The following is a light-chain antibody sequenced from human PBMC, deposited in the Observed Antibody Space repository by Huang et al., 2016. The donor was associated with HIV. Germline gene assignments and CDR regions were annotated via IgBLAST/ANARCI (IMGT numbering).Light chain of an antibody. V-gene: IGKV3-11*01. CDR2: DAS. CDR3: QQRNSWPPIT. Sequence: EIVLTQSPATLSLSPGERATLSCRASQRVVNLSWYQHQPGQAPRRLIYDASNRASGIPARVSGSGSGTDFTLTVNILQPEDSAVYYCQQRNSWPPITFGQGTRLEIK. J-gene: IGKJ5*01. CDR1: QRVVN.